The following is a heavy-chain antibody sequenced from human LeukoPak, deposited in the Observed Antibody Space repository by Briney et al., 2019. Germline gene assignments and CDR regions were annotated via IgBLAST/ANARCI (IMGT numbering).Heavy chain of an antibody. CDR1: GSTFTSYG. J-gene: IGHJ6*02. CDR3: ARAEYYDILTGLGGDV. D-gene: IGHD3-9*01. Sequence: ASVKVSCKASGSTFTSYGISWVRQAPGQGLEWMGWISAYNGNTNYAQKLQGRVTMTTDTSTSTAYMELRSLRSDDTAVYYCARAEYYDILTGLGGDVWGQGTTVTISS. V-gene: IGHV1-18*01. CDR2: ISAYNGNT.